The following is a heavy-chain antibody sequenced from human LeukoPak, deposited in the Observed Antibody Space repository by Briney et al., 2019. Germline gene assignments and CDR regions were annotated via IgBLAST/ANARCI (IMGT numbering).Heavy chain of an antibody. CDR3: ARAPKKSYGSFDY. CDR2: ISYDGSNK. D-gene: IGHD5-18*01. J-gene: IGHJ4*02. V-gene: IGHV3-30*04. Sequence: GGSLRLSCAASGFTFSSYAMHWVRQAPGKGLEWAAVISYDGSNKYYADSVKGRFTISRDNSKNTLYLQTNSLRAEDTAVYYCARAPKKSYGSFDYWGQGTLVTVSS. CDR1: GFTFSSYA.